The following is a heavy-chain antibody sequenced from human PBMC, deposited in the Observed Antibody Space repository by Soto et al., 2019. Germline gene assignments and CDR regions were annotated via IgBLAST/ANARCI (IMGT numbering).Heavy chain of an antibody. D-gene: IGHD3-3*01. Sequence: QVQRVQSGAEVKKPGSSVKVSCKASGGTFSSYAISWVRQAPGQGLEWMGGIIPILGTANYAQKLQGRVTITADKSTSTAYMELRSLRSEDTSVYYCATPLRFLEWLGQLPTIYGMDVWGQGTTVTVSS. V-gene: IGHV1-69*06. CDR3: ATPLRFLEWLGQLPTIYGMDV. J-gene: IGHJ6*02. CDR2: IIPILGTA. CDR1: GGTFSSYA.